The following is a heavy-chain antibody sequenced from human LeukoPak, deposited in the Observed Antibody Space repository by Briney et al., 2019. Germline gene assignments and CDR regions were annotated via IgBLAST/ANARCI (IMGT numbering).Heavy chain of an antibody. CDR1: GGSISSYY. Sequence: SETLSLTCTVSGGSISSYYWSWIRQPPGKGLEWIGYIYTSGSTNYNPSLKSRVTISVDTSKNQFSLKLSSVTAADTAVYYCARRWGSHVPAAPIRGDWYFDLWGRGTLVTVSS. CDR2: IYTSGST. V-gene: IGHV4-4*09. D-gene: IGHD2-2*01. J-gene: IGHJ2*01. CDR3: ARRWGSHVPAAPIRGDWYFDL.